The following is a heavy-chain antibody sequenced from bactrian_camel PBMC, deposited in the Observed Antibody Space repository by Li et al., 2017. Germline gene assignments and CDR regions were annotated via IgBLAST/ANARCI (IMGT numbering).Heavy chain of an antibody. J-gene: IGHJ4*01. Sequence: HVQLVESGGGSVKAGGILTLSCAASGPLFSSYSMGWFRQAPGMEREGVASIAPGGDWTYYDDSAKGRFTISRDYAKKTVDLQMNSLKPEDTAMYYCAASQPGTAYGALNPARYPYWGRGTQVTVS. CDR3: AASQPGTAYGALNPARYPY. D-gene: IGHD3*01. V-gene: IGHV3-3*01. CDR2: IAPGGDWT. CDR1: GPLFSSYS.